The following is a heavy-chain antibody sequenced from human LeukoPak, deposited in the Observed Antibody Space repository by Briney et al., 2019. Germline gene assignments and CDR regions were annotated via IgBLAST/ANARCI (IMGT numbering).Heavy chain of an antibody. CDR1: GFTVSSNY. D-gene: IGHD3-10*01. CDR2: IYRDGSA. Sequence: RGSLRLSCEASGFTVSSNYMSWVRQAPGKGLEWVSVIYRDGSAYYADSVKGRFNISRDTSKKTLYLQMSSLRAEDTAVYYCARGVLSGAYPGYWGQGTLVTVSS. CDR3: ARGVLSGAYPGY. J-gene: IGHJ4*02. V-gene: IGHV3-66*01.